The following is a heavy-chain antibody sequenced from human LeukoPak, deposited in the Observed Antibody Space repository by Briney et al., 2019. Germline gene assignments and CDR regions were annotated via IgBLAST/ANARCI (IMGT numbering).Heavy chain of an antibody. Sequence: SETLSLTCTVSGYSISRGYYWGWIRQPPGKGLEWIGSIYQSGSTYYNSSLKSRVTISVDTSKNQFSLELSSVTAADTAVYYCASGFCSSGSCWLPFEYWGQGTLVTVSS. CDR2: IYQSGST. CDR1: GYSISRGYY. J-gene: IGHJ4*02. V-gene: IGHV4-38-2*02. D-gene: IGHD2-15*01. CDR3: ASGFCSSGSCWLPFEY.